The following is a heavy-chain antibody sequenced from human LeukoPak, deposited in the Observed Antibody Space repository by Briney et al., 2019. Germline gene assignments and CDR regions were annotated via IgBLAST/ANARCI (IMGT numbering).Heavy chain of an antibody. CDR1: GFTFSSYG. V-gene: IGHV3-30*03. J-gene: IGHJ4*02. CDR2: ISYDGSNK. Sequence: PGGSLRLSCAASGFTFSSYGMHWVRQAPGKGLEWVAVISYDGSNKYYADSVKGRFTISSDNAKNSLYLQMNSLRAEDTAVYYCARGNGDSTFDYWGQGTLVTVSS. D-gene: IGHD4-17*01. CDR3: ARGNGDSTFDY.